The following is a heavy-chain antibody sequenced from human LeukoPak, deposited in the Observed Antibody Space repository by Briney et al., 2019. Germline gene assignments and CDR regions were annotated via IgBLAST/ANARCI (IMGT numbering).Heavy chain of an antibody. D-gene: IGHD1-26*01. CDR3: ARGWSGSYYSHYYYYMDV. CDR2: INPNSGGT. V-gene: IGHV1-2*02. Sequence: ASVKVSCKASGYTFTGYYMNWVRQAPGQGLEWMGWINPNSGGTNYAQKFQGRVTMTRDTSTSTAYMELSSLRSDDTAVYYCARGWSGSYYSHYYYYMDVWGKGTTVTVSS. J-gene: IGHJ6*03. CDR1: GYTFTGYY.